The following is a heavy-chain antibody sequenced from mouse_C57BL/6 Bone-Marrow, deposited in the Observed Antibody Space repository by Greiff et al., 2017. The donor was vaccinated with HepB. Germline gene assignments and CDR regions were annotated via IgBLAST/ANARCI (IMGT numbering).Heavy chain of an antibody. Sequence: EVHLVESGPGLVKPSQSLSLTCSVTVYSITSGYYWNWIRQFPGNKLEWMGYISYDGSNNYNPSLKNRISITRDTSKNQFFLKLNSVTTEDTATYYCAREEFDYWGQGTTLTVSS. CDR3: AREEFDY. CDR2: ISYDGSN. CDR1: VYSITSGYY. J-gene: IGHJ2*01. V-gene: IGHV3-6*01.